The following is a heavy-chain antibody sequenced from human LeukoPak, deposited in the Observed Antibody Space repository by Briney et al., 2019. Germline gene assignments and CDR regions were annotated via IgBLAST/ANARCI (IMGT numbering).Heavy chain of an antibody. CDR2: IRGGGGAT. V-gene: IGHV3-23*01. J-gene: IGHJ3*02. D-gene: IGHD1-26*01. CDR1: GFTFSSHA. CDR3: ARVGSGNFLGAFDI. Sequence: GGSLRLSCAASGFTFSSHAMTWVRQAPGKGLEWVSAIRGGGGATYYADSVKGRFTISRDNAKNSLFLQMNSLRAEDTAVYYCARVGSGNFLGAFDIWGQGTMVTVSS.